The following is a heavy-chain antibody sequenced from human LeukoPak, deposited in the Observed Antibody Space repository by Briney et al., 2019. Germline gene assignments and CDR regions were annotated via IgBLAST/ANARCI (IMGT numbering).Heavy chain of an antibody. CDR2: FHSSGST. CDR3: ARDYSVYCSSTSCYTGTQNWFDP. Sequence: AETLPLTCAVSGGSIDSTAFYWGWIRQPPGKGLEWIGNFHSSGSTYYNPALKSRVTISMHTSENQFSLKLSSVTAADTAVYYCARDYSVYCSSTSCYTGTQNWFDPWGQGTLVTVSS. V-gene: IGHV4-39*07. J-gene: IGHJ5*02. CDR1: GGSIDSTAFY. D-gene: IGHD2-2*02.